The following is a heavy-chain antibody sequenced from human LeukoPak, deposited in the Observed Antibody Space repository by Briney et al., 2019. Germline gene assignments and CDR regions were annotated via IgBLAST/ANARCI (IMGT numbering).Heavy chain of an antibody. CDR2: MYDGGYT. CDR1: GFTFSSYA. D-gene: IGHD5-12*01. Sequence: GSLRLSCAASGFTFSSYAMSWVRQAPGKGLEWIGSMYDGGYTYYNPSLKSRVTISVDTSKNQFSLKVSSVTAADTAVYFCATVGYGSYYFDYWGQGTLVTVSS. V-gene: IGHV4-38-2*01. CDR3: ATVGYGSYYFDY. J-gene: IGHJ4*02.